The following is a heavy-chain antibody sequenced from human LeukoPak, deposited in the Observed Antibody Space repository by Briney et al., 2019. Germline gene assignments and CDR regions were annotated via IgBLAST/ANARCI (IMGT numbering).Heavy chain of an antibody. CDR3: AAVPPPLWLGGHWAFDY. CDR1: GFTFTSSA. CDR2: IVVGSGNT. D-gene: IGHD3-10*01. Sequence: SVNVSCKASGFTFTSSAMQWVRQARGQRLEWIGWIVVGSGNTNYAQKFQERVTITRDMSTSTAYMELSSLRSEDTAVYYCAAVPPPLWLGGHWAFDYWGQGTLVTVSS. J-gene: IGHJ4*02. V-gene: IGHV1-58*02.